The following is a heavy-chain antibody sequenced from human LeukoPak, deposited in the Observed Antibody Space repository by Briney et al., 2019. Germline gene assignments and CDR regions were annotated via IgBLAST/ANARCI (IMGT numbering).Heavy chain of an antibody. CDR1: GGSISGYY. J-gene: IGHJ3*02. Sequence: PSETLSLTCTVSGGSISGYYWSWIRQPPGEGLEWIGYIYNSGNTNYNPSLKSRVTISVDTSKNQFSLKLRSVTAADTAVYYCAKSNGYGLIDIWGQGTMVTVSS. CDR2: IYNSGNT. D-gene: IGHD3-22*01. V-gene: IGHV4-59*12. CDR3: AKSNGYGLIDI.